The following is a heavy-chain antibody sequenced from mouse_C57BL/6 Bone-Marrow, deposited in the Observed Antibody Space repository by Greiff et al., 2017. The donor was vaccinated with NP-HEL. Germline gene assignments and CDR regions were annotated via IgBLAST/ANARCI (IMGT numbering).Heavy chain of an antibody. Sequence: VQLQESGAELVKPGASVKLSCKASGYTFTEYTIHWVKQRSGQGLEWIGWFYPGSGSIKYNEKFKDKATLTADKSSSTVYMELSRLTSEDSAVYFCARHELLYYYGSTPWFAYWGQGTLVTVSA. V-gene: IGHV1-62-2*01. D-gene: IGHD1-1*01. CDR3: ARHELLYYYGSTPWFAY. CDR2: FYPGSGSI. J-gene: IGHJ3*01. CDR1: GYTFTEYT.